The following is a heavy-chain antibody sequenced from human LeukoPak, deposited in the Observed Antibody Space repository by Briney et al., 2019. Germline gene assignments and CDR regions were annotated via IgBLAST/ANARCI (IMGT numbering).Heavy chain of an antibody. CDR2: VYYSGST. V-gene: IGHV4-31*11. Sequence: SETLSLTCAVYGGSFSGYYWSWIRQHPGKGLEWIGSVYYSGSTYYNPSLKSRLTISKDTSKNQFSLKLSSVTAADTAVYFCATSRNVDQFDIWGQGTMVTVSS. J-gene: IGHJ3*02. D-gene: IGHD3/OR15-3a*01. CDR1: GGSFSGYY. CDR3: ATSRNVDQFDI.